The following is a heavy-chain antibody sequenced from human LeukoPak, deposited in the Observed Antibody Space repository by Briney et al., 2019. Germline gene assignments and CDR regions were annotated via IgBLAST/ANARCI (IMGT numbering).Heavy chain of an antibody. V-gene: IGHV1-8*01. Sequence: ASVKVSCKASGYTFTSYDINCVRQATGQGLEWMGWMNPNSGNTGYAQKFQGRVTMTRNTSISTAYMELSSLRSEDTAVYYCARGHDYGDYLDYWGQGTLVAVSS. CDR1: GYTFTSYD. J-gene: IGHJ4*02. CDR2: MNPNSGNT. D-gene: IGHD4-17*01. CDR3: ARGHDYGDYLDY.